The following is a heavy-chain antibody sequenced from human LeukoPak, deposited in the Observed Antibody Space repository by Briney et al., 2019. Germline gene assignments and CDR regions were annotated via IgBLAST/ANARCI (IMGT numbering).Heavy chain of an antibody. J-gene: IGHJ4*02. CDR3: ARGGSLVFGVLND. CDR1: GYTFTNYY. V-gene: IGHV1-2*02. D-gene: IGHD3-16*01. CDR2: INPNGGGT. Sequence: GASVKVSCKASGYTFTNYYIHWVRQAPGQGLQWMGWINPNGGGTHYAQKFQGRVTMTSDTSITTAYMELSRLRSDDTAMYYCARGGSLVFGVLNDWGQGALVTVSS.